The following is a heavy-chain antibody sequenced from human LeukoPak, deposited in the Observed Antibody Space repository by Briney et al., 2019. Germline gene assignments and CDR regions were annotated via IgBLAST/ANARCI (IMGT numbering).Heavy chain of an antibody. Sequence: GESLRLSCAASGFTFSGYDMNWVRQAPGKGLEWVSSISFTSGYIYHADSVRGRFTISRDNAKNSLYLQMNSLRAEDTAVYYCARADCSSSTCYLRRSWFDPWGQGTLVTVSS. CDR3: ARADCSSSTCYLRRSWFDP. CDR1: GFTFSGYD. D-gene: IGHD2-2*01. CDR2: ISFTSGYI. V-gene: IGHV3-21*01. J-gene: IGHJ5*02.